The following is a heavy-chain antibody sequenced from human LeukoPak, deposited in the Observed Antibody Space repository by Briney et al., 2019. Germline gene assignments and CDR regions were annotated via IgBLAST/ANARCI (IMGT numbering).Heavy chain of an antibody. V-gene: IGHV3-23*01. D-gene: IGHD1-14*01. J-gene: IGHJ4*02. CDR2: ISGNGGRT. CDR1: GFTFSILD. CDR3: ARRSNPPGRIDH. Sequence: PGGSLRLSCAASGFTFSILDMSWVRQAPGKGLEWVSAISGNGGRTYYADSVKGRFTISRDNSKNTVYLQMNSLKGEDTAVYYCARRSNPPGRIDHWGQGTLVTVSS.